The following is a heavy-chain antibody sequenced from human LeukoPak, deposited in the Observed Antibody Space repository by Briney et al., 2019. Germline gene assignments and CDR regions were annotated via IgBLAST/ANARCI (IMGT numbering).Heavy chain of an antibody. CDR2: CHYSGST. V-gene: IGHV4-59*13. Sequence: SETLSLTCAISGGSISSNYWSWIRQPPGKGLEWIGYCHYSGSTNYNPSLKSRATIAVDMSKNQFSLTLNTVTAADTSVYYCARSASSTSRSAFDIWGQGTRVTASS. J-gene: IGHJ3*02. CDR3: ARSASSTSRSAFDI. CDR1: GGSISSNY.